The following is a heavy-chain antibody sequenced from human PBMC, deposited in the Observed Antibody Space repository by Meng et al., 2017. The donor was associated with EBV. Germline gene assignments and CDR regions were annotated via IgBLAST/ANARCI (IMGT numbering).Heavy chain of an antibody. CDR2: ISGSGGST. CDR1: GLTLGSCA. D-gene: IGHD1-26*01. V-gene: IGHV3-23*01. Sequence: RLLGSGGGLVRPWGSRGHYCASSGLTLGSCAMGWGRQAQRKGLDCVSAISGSGGSTYYADSVKGRFTISRDNSKNTLYLQMNSLRAEDTAVYYCAKVNQLLGGNDYWGQGTLVTASS. CDR3: AKVNQLLGGNDY. J-gene: IGHJ4*02.